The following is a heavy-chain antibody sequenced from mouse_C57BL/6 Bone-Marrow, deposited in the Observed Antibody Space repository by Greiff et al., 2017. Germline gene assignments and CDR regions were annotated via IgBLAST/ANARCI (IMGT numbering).Heavy chain of an antibody. CDR3: AIDDGYLDY. CDR2: IFTGSGST. Sequence: QVQLKQSGAELMKPGVSVKLSCKATGYTFTGYWIEWVKQRPGNGLEWIGVIFTGSGSTNYNEKFKGKATFTADTSSNTAYMQLSNLTTVYSAIYYCAIDDGYLDYGGQGTTLTVSS. J-gene: IGHJ2*01. V-gene: IGHV1-9*01. CDR1: GYTFTGYW. D-gene: IGHD2-3*01.